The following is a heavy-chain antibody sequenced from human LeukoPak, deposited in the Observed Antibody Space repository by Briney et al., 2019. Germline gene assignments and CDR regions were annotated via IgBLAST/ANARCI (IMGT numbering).Heavy chain of an antibody. CDR3: ARDGYSSGWHYGMDV. CDR1: GFTFSSYW. J-gene: IGHJ6*02. Sequence: GGSLRLACAASGFTFSSYWMHWVRQVPGKGLVWVSRINSDGRTTRYADSVKGRFTISRDNAKNTLCLQMNSLRAEDTAVYYCARDGYSSGWHYGMDVWGQGTTVTVSS. D-gene: IGHD6-19*01. CDR2: INSDGRTT. V-gene: IGHV3-74*01.